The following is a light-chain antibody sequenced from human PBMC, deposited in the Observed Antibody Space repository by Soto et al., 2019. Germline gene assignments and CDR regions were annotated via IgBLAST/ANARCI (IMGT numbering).Light chain of an antibody. CDR1: QSIPYSSNNKNY. J-gene: IGKJ4*01. V-gene: IGKV4-1*01. CDR3: QEFYTSRLT. Sequence: DFVMTQSPDSLAVSLGERATINCKSSQSIPYSSNNKNYLAWYQVKPGQPPKLLINWASTRESGVPDRFSGSGSGADFTLTISSLQAEDVAVYYCQEFYTSRLTFGGGTRVEIK. CDR2: WAS.